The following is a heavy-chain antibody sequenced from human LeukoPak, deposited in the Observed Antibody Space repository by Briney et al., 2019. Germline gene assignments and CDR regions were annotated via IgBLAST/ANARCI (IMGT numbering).Heavy chain of an antibody. CDR1: GFTFSSYA. V-gene: IGHV3-23*01. CDR3: ATNVDTSDDN. CDR2: ISGSGRST. D-gene: IGHD5-18*01. Sequence: GGSLRLSCAASGFTFSSYAMTWVRQAPGKGLEWVSTISGSGRSTYYADSVKGRFTISRDNSKNTLYLQMNSLRAEDTALYYCATNVDTSDDNWGQGTLVTVSS. J-gene: IGHJ4*02.